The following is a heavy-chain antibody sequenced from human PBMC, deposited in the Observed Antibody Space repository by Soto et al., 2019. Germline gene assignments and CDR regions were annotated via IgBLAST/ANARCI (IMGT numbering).Heavy chain of an antibody. V-gene: IGHV4-31*11. D-gene: IGHD5-12*01. CDR1: GVSMRTGGYY. J-gene: IGHJ4*02. CDR2: VYFSGTT. CDR3: VTNRGFDFYHFDS. Sequence: QVQLQESGPGLVKPSQTLSLTCAVSGVSMRTGGYYWTWIRQDPGKGLEWIGYVYFSGTTYYNPSLKNRVTMSVDLSKNQFSLKLTSVTAADTAVYYCVTNRGFDFYHFDSWGQGTLVTVSS.